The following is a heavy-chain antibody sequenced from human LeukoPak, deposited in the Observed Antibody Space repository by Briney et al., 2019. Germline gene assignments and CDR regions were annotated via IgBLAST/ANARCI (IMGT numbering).Heavy chain of an antibody. V-gene: IGHV3-74*01. D-gene: IGHD3-22*01. CDR3: AREILSYDSSGYYLQYYFDY. Sequence: PGGSLRLSCAASGFTFSSYWMHWVRQAPGKGLVWVSRINSDGSSTSYADSVKGRFTISRDNAKNTLYLQMNSLRAEDTAVYYCAREILSYDSSGYYLQYYFDYWGQGTLVTVSS. J-gene: IGHJ4*02. CDR2: INSDGSST. CDR1: GFTFSSYW.